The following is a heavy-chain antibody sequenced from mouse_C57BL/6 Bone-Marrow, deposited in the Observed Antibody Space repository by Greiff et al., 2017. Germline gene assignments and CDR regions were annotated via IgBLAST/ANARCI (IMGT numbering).Heavy chain of an antibody. Sequence: EVQRVESGGGLVKPGGSLKLSCAASGFTFSDYGMHWVRQAPEKGLEWVAYISSGSSTIYYADTVKGRFTISRDNAKKTLFLQMTSLRSEDTAMYYCARSYPAWFAYWGQGTLVTVSA. CDR1: GFTFSDYG. CDR2: ISSGSSTI. V-gene: IGHV5-17*01. CDR3: ARSYPAWFAY. J-gene: IGHJ3*01.